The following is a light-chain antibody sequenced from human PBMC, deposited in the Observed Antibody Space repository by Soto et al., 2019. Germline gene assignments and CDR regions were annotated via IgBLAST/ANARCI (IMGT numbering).Light chain of an antibody. V-gene: IGKV3-11*01. Sequence: EIVLTQSPGTLSLFAGKRPTISCKASQSVSNFLAWYQQKPGQAPRRLIYATSNRATGIPARFSGSGSGTEFTLTINNLDPEDFAVYYCQQRSNWPITFGQGTRLEI. CDR2: ATS. CDR1: QSVSNF. CDR3: QQRSNWPIT. J-gene: IGKJ5*01.